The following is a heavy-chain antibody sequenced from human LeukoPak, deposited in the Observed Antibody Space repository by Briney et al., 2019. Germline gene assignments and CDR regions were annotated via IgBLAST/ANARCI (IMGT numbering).Heavy chain of an antibody. Sequence: PGGFLRLSCEASGFTFSSYWMSWVRQAPGKGLEWVANIKQDGSEKYHVDSVKGRFTISRDNAKNSLYLQMNSLRAEDTAVFYCARHQGSGWQSSAYYFDYWGQGTLVTVPT. D-gene: IGHD6-19*01. CDR3: ARHQGSGWQSSAYYFDY. CDR2: IKQDGSEK. V-gene: IGHV3-7*02. J-gene: IGHJ4*02. CDR1: GFTFSSYW.